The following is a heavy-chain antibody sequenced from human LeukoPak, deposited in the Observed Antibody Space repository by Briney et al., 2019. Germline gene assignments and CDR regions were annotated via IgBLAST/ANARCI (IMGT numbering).Heavy chain of an antibody. CDR3: ARTTTTFDD. CDR1: GGSFSSYY. D-gene: IGHD4-11*01. J-gene: IGHJ4*01. V-gene: IGHV4-59*01. Sequence: SETLSLTCTVSGGSFSSYYWSWIRQPPGKGLEWIGYVSDTGSTNYKSSLKSRVTISVDTSKNQFSLNLTSVTAADTAVYYCARTTTTFDDWGHGTLVIVSS. CDR2: VSDTGST.